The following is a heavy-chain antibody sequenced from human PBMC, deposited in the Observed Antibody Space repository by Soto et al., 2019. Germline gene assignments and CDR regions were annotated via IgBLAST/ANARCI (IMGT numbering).Heavy chain of an antibody. V-gene: IGHV3-23*01. CDR3: AKNGRFPFGVVIHPHY. J-gene: IGHJ4*02. CDR2: ISGSGGST. Sequence: PGGSLRLSCAASGFTFSSYAMSWVRQAPGKGLEWVSAISGSGGSTYYADSVKGRFTISRDNSKNTLYLQMNSLRAEDTAVYYCAKNGRFPFGVVIHPHYWGQGTLVTVSS. CDR1: GFTFSSYA. D-gene: IGHD3-3*01.